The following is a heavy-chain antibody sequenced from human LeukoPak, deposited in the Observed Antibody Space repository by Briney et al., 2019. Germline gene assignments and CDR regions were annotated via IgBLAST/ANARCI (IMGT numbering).Heavy chain of an antibody. CDR1: GFTFSSYE. CDR2: ISSSGSTI. V-gene: IGHV3-48*03. J-gene: IGHJ4*02. Sequence: GGSLRLSCAASGFTFSSYEMNWVRQAPGKGLEWVSYISSSGSTIYYADSVKGRFTISRDNAKNSLYVQINSLRAEDTAVYYCAKDLLRWSFDYWGQGSLVTVSS. D-gene: IGHD4-23*01. CDR3: AKDLLRWSFDY.